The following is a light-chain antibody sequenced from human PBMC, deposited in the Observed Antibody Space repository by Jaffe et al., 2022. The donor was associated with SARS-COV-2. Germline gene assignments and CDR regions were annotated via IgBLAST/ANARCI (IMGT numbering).Light chain of an antibody. CDR3: QQGNIFPLT. Sequence: DIQMTQSPSSMSASVGDRVTITCRASQGIRRWLAWYQQKPGKAPKLLMFAASSLQSGVPSRISGSGSGTDFTLTISNLQPEDFATYYCQQGNIFPLTFGQGTRLEIK. CDR2: AAS. CDR1: QGIRRW. J-gene: IGKJ5*01. V-gene: IGKV1-12*01.